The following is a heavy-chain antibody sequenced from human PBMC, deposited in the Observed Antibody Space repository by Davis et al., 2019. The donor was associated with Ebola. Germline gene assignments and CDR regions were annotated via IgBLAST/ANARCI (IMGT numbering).Heavy chain of an antibody. D-gene: IGHD6-13*01. Sequence: GESLKISCAASGFTFSSYAMHWVRQAPGKGLEWVAVISYDGSNKYYADSVKGRFTISRDNSKNSLYLQMNSLRAEDTAVYYCAREDEAAALEWGYYYGMDVWGQGTTVTVSS. CDR1: GFTFSSYA. V-gene: IGHV3-30-3*01. CDR2: ISYDGSNK. J-gene: IGHJ6*02. CDR3: AREDEAAALEWGYYYGMDV.